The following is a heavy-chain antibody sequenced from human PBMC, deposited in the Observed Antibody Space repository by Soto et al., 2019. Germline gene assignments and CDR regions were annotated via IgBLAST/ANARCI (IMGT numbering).Heavy chain of an antibody. CDR1: GGTFSSYA. J-gene: IGHJ4*02. D-gene: IGHD3-3*01. Sequence: SVKVSCKASGGTFSSYAISWVLQAPGQGLEWMGGIIPIFGTANYAQKFQGRVTITADESTSTAYMELSSLRSEDTAVYYCARHFGPYYFDYWGQGTLVTVSS. CDR2: IIPIFGTA. V-gene: IGHV1-69*13. CDR3: ARHFGPYYFDY.